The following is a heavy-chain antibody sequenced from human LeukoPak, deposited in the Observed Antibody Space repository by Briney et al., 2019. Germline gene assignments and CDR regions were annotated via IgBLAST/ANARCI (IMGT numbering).Heavy chain of an antibody. D-gene: IGHD2-21*02. J-gene: IGHJ4*02. V-gene: IGHV3-33*07. CDR2: IWYDGSNK. CDR3: AREGRVYCGGDCYADY. Sequence: GGSLRLSCAASGFTFSSYGMYWVRQAPGKGLEWVAVIWYDGSNKYYAYSVKGRFTISRDLSKNTLYLQMNSLRVEDTAVYYCAREGRVYCGGDCYADYWGQGTLVTVSS. CDR1: GFTFSSYG.